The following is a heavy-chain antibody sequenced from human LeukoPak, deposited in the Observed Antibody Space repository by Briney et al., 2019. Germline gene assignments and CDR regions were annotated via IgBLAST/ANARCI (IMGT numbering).Heavy chain of an antibody. D-gene: IGHD3-22*01. CDR3: AGSSGYYPNWFDP. CDR1: GGPISSSSYY. V-gene: IGHV4-39*01. J-gene: IGHJ5*02. CDR2: IYYSGST. Sequence: SETLSLTCTVSGGPISSSSYYWGWIRQPPGKGLEWIGSIYYSGSTYYNPSLKSRVTISVDTSKNQFSLKLSSVTAADTAVYYCAGSSGYYPNWFDPWGQGTLVTVSS.